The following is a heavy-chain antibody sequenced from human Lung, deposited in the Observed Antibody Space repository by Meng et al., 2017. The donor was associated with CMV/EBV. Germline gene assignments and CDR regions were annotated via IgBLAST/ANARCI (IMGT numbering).Heavy chain of an antibody. CDR1: GFTFSSYW. J-gene: IGHJ3*02. V-gene: IGHV3-7*01. CDR3: ARLVFGGAFDI. Sequence: GEXXKISCAASGFTFSSYWMSWVRQAPGKGLEWVANIKQDGSEKYYVDSVKGRFTISRDNAKSSLYLQMNSLRAEDTAVYYCARLVFGGAFDIWGQGTMVTVSS. D-gene: IGHD2-2*01. CDR2: IKQDGSEK.